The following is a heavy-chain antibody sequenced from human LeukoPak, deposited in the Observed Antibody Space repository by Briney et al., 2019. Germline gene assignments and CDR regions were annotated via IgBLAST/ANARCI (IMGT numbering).Heavy chain of an antibody. D-gene: IGHD4-11*01. J-gene: IGHJ4*02. CDR3: ARHGNLRDDYSFDY. CDR1: GVSFSGYF. Sequence: SETLSLTCTVSGVSFSGYFWSWIRQPPGKGLECVGYFYYSGSTNYNPSLKSRVTISLDTSKKQFPLKLSSVTAADTAVYYCARHGNLRDDYSFDYWGQGTLVTVSS. V-gene: IGHV4-59*08. CDR2: FYYSGST.